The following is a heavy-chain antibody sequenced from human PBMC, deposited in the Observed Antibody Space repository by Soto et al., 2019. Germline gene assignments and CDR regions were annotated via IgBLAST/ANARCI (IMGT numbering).Heavy chain of an antibody. D-gene: IGHD3-9*01. J-gene: IGHJ4*02. CDR3: VRDYDILTAYQYYFDY. V-gene: IGHV1-46*01. CDR1: GYTFTNYY. CDR2: INPSGGST. Sequence: QVHLVQSGADVKKPGASVKVSCKTSGYTFTNYYMHWVRQAPGQGLEWMGIINPSGGSTTYAQRFQGRFTMTRDTSTSTVYMELSSLRPEDTAVYYCVRDYDILTAYQYYFDYWGQGTLVTVSS.